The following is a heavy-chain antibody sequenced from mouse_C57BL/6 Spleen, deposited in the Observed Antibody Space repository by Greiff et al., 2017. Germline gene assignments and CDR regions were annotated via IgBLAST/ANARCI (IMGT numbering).Heavy chain of an antibody. CDR1: GYTFSSYW. CDR2: INPGNGGT. D-gene: IGHD3-1*01. V-gene: IGHV1-53*01. Sequence: VQLQQPGTELVKPGASVKLSCKASGYTFSSYWMHWVKQRPGQGLEWIGHINPGNGGTNYTEKFKSTATLTGDKSSSTAYMQLSSLTTEDSAVYYCARSGDYWGQGTTLTGSS. CDR3: ARSGDY. J-gene: IGHJ2*01.